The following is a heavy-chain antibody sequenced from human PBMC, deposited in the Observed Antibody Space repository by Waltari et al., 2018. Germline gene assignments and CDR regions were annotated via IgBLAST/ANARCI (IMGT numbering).Heavy chain of an antibody. J-gene: IGHJ3*02. CDR1: VFTFSSTS. CDR2: ISGSGGST. Sequence: EVQLLESGGGLVQPGGSLRLSWAASVFTFSSTSTGWVGRAPGKGLEWVSAISGSGGSTDYADSVKGRFTISRDNSKNTLYLQMNSLRAEDTAVYYCAKDLWELPDAFDIWGQGTMVTVSS. CDR3: AKDLWELPDAFDI. V-gene: IGHV3-23*01. D-gene: IGHD1-26*01.